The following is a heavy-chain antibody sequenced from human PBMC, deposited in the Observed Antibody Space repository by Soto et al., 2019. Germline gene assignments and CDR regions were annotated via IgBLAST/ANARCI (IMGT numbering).Heavy chain of an antibody. J-gene: IGHJ2*01. Sequence: EVQLVESGGGLVQPGGSLRLSCAASGFTFSSYWMHWVRQAPGKGLVWVSRLKSDGSSTAYADSVKGRFTISRDNATNTLYMHMNSLRAEDTAVYYCARAKGSWYFDLWGRGTLVTVSS. CDR3: ARAKGSWYFDL. CDR1: GFTFSSYW. V-gene: IGHV3-74*01. CDR2: LKSDGSST.